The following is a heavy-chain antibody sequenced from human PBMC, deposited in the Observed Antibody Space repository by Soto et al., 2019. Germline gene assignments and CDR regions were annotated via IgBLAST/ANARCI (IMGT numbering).Heavy chain of an antibody. CDR1: GGSISRYY. CDR2: IYYSGST. D-gene: IGHD5-18*01. V-gene: IGHV4-59*01. Sequence: QVQLQESGPGLVKPSETLSLTCTVSGGSISRYYWSWIRQPPRKGLEWIGYIYYSGSTNYNPSLKSRVTISVDTSKNQFSLKLSSVTAADTAVYYCARTTYTAMVDYWGQGTLVTVSS. J-gene: IGHJ4*02. CDR3: ARTTYTAMVDY.